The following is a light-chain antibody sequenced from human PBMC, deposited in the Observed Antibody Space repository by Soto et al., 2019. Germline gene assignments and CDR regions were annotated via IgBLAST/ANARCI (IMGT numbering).Light chain of an antibody. Sequence: IQLTQSPSTLSASVGDRVTITCRASQGIGTALAWYHQRPGTSPDLLVDDASTLQSGVPSRFSGSGSETDSSLTISGLHPEDFGHYYCQQFNTKPLTFGGGTRVEIK. CDR3: QQFNTKPLT. J-gene: IGKJ4*01. CDR1: QGIGTA. CDR2: DAS. V-gene: IGKV1-13*02.